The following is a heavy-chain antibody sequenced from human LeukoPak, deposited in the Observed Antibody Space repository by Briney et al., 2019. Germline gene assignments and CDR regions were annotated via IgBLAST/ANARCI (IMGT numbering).Heavy chain of an antibody. D-gene: IGHD6-13*01. CDR2: ISSSGSTI. V-gene: IGHV3-48*03. J-gene: IGHJ4*02. CDR3: AKDRTKIAAAGTASNY. CDR1: GFTFSSYE. Sequence: GGSLRLSCAASGFTFSSYEMNWVRQAPGKGLEWVSYISSSGSTIYYADSVKGRFTISRDNSKNTLYLQMNSLRAEDTAVYYCAKDRTKIAAAGTASNYWGQGTLVTVSS.